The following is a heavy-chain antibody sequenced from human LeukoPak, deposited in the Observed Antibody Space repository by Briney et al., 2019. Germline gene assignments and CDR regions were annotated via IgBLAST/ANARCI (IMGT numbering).Heavy chain of an antibody. D-gene: IGHD1-26*01. CDR2: ITRSSNYI. Sequence: GGSLRLSCAASGFTFSSYSMNWVRQAPGKGLEWVSFITRSSNYIYYADSVKGRFTISRDNAKNSLYLQMNSLRAEDTAVYYCARDGGEWEQDYWGQGTLVTVSS. V-gene: IGHV3-21*01. CDR3: ARDGGEWEQDY. CDR1: GFTFSSYS. J-gene: IGHJ4*02.